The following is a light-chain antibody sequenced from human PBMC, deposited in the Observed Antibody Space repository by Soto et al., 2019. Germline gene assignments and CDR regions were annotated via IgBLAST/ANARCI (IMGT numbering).Light chain of an antibody. CDR2: QAS. CDR1: QSISRQ. J-gene: IGKJ1*01. V-gene: IGKV1-5*03. CDR3: LQYQSSWT. Sequence: DIQMTQSPSTLSASVGDRVSITCRASQSISRQLAWYQQKPGKAPNLLIYQASNLETGVPSRFTGSGSGTEFTLTISSLPPDYLANYYCLQYQSSWTFGQGTKVEVK.